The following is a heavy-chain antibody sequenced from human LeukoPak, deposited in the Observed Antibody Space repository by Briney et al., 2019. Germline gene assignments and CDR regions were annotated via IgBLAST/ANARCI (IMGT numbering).Heavy chain of an antibody. D-gene: IGHD1-26*01. V-gene: IGHV1-46*01. CDR1: VYTFTSYY. CDR2: INPSGGST. Sequence: GASVKVSCKASVYTFTSYYMHWVRQAPGQGLEWMGIINPSGGSTSYAQKFQGRVTMTRDTSTSTVYMELSSLRSEDTAVCYCAGRLGSNWFDPWGQGTLVTVSS. CDR3: AGRLGSNWFDP. J-gene: IGHJ5*02.